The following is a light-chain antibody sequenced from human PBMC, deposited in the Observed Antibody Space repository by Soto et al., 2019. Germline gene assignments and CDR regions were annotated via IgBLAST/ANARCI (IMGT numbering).Light chain of an antibody. J-gene: IGKJ5*01. V-gene: IGKV3-20*01. CDR2: DAS. Sequence: EIVMTQSPGTLSLSPVERATLSCRASQSISSTYLTWYHQRPGQAPRLLIYDASRRATGIPDRFSGSGSGTDFTLTISSLQSEDYAVYYCQQYDNWLSFGQGTRLE. CDR3: QQYDNWLS. CDR1: QSISSTY.